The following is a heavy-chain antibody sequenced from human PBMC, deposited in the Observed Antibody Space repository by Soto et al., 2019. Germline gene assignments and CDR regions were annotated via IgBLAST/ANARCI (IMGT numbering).Heavy chain of an antibody. J-gene: IGHJ5*02. CDR3: ARGGKYCSSTSCYGYNWFDP. CDR1: GGSFSGYY. Sequence: SETLSLTCAVYGGSFSGYYWSWIRQPPGKGLEWIGEINHSGSTNYNPSLKSRVTISVDTSKNQFSLKLSSVTAADTAVYYCARGGKYCSSTSCYGYNWFDPWGQGTLVTVSS. CDR2: INHSGST. D-gene: IGHD2-2*01. V-gene: IGHV4-34*01.